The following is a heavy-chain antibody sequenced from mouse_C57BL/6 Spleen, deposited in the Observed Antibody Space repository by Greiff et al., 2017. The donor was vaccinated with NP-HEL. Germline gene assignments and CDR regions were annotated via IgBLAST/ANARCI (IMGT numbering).Heavy chain of an antibody. CDR3: ARYNYSNYVFDY. CDR2: IDPSDSYT. V-gene: IGHV1-69*01. D-gene: IGHD2-5*01. J-gene: IGHJ2*01. CDR1: GYTFTSYW. Sequence: VQLQQPGAELVMPGASVKLSCKASGYTFTSYWMHWVKQRPGQGLEWIGEIDPSDSYTNYNQKFKGKSTLTVDKSSSTAYMQLSSLTSEDSAVYYWARYNYSNYVFDYWGQGTTLTVSS.